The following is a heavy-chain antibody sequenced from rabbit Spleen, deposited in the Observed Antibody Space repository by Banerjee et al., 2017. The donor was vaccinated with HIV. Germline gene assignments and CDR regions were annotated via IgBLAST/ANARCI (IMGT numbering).Heavy chain of an antibody. D-gene: IGHD8-1*01. CDR3: ARDGAGGSYFAL. J-gene: IGHJ3*01. CDR1: GVSFSSSSY. V-gene: IGHV1S40*01. Sequence: QSLEESGGDLVKPGASPTLTCTASGVSFSSSSYMCWVRQAPGKGLEWIACIDTGSSGFTYFATWAKGRFTCSKTSSTTVTLQMTRLTAADTATYFCARDGAGGSYFALWGQGTLVTVS. CDR2: IDTGSSGFT.